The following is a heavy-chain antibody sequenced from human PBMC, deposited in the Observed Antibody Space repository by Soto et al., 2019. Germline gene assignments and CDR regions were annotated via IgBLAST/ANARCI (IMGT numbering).Heavy chain of an antibody. D-gene: IGHD1-26*01. CDR1: GYTFTTYD. Sequence: QVQLVQSGPEVKKPGASVKVSCKASGYTFTTYDFNWVRQAPGQGLEWMGWLNPKSGMTGSAQKFQGRVTMTRDSSISTVYMEVSSLRSDDTAVYYCARVAGSPDYWGQGTLVTVSS. V-gene: IGHV1-8*01. CDR3: ARVAGSPDY. J-gene: IGHJ4*02. CDR2: LNPKSGMT.